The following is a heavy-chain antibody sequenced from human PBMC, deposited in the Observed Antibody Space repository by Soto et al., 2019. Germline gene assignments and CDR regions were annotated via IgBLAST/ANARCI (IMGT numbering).Heavy chain of an antibody. Sequence: QEQLVESGGGVVQPGRSLRLSCAASASIFRGYGMHWVRQAPGKGLEWVAVIWFDGSNKYYADSVKGRFTISRDNSKNLLYLQIDSLRAEDTAVYYCARVGLGGTAFRRFCDYWGQGTLVTVSS. CDR1: ASIFRGYG. V-gene: IGHV3-33*01. D-gene: IGHD1-7*01. CDR3: ARVGLGGTAFRRFCDY. J-gene: IGHJ4*02. CDR2: IWFDGSNK.